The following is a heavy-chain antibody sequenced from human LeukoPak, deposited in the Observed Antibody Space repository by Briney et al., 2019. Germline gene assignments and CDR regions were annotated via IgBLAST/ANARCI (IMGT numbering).Heavy chain of an antibody. J-gene: IGHJ6*02. CDR1: GGSISSYY. CDR3: ARSGWYGPWPVYYYYGMDV. Sequence: PSETLSLTCTVSGGSISSYYWSWIRQPPGKGLEWIGYIYYSGSTNYNPSLKSRVTISVDTSKNQFSLKLSSVTAADTAVYYCARSGWYGPWPVYYYYGMDVWGQGTTVTVSS. CDR2: IYYSGST. D-gene: IGHD6-19*01. V-gene: IGHV4-59*01.